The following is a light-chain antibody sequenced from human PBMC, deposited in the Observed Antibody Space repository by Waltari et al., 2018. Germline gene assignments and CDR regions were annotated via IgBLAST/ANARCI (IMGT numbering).Light chain of an antibody. CDR1: QNIINF. CDR3: HQRRNWPGT. Sequence: EIVLTQSPDTLSLSPGDRATLSCRASQNIINFLAWYQQKPGQAPRLLIFDASKRATGIPARFSGSGSGTDFTLTISSLKPEDFAVYYCHQRRNWPGTFGQGTKVEIK. V-gene: IGKV3-11*01. J-gene: IGKJ1*01. CDR2: DAS.